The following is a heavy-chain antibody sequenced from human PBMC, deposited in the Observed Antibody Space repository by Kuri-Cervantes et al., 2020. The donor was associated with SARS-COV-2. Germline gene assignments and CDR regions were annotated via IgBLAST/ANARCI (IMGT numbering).Heavy chain of an antibody. J-gene: IGHJ6*03. CDR2: IYPGDSDT. Sequence: GESLKISCKGSGYSFTNYWIAWVRQMPGKGLEWMGIIYPGDSDTKYSPSFQGQVTISADKSISTAFLQWSGLKASDTAMYYCARRAYGEQVDYYYMDVWGKGTTVTVSS. V-gene: IGHV5-51*01. CDR3: ARRAYGEQVDYYYMDV. CDR1: GYSFTNYW. D-gene: IGHD4-17*01.